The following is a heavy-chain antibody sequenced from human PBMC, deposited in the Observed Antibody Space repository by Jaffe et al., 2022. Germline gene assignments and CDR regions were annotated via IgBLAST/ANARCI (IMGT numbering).Heavy chain of an antibody. V-gene: IGHV1-46*01. CDR3: ARPYYYDSSGWDAFDI. J-gene: IGHJ3*02. CDR1: GYTFTSYY. D-gene: IGHD3-22*01. Sequence: QVQLVQSGAEVKKPGASVKVSCKASGYTFTSYYMHWVRQAPGQGLEWMGIINPSGGSTSYAQKFQGRVTMTRDTSTSTVYMELSSLRSEDTAVYYCARPYYYDSSGWDAFDIWGQGTMVTVSS. CDR2: INPSGGST.